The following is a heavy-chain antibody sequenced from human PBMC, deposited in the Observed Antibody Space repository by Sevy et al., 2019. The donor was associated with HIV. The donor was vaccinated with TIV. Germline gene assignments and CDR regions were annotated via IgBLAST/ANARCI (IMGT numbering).Heavy chain of an antibody. Sequence: ASVKVSCKASGYTFTSYGISWVRQAPGQGLEWMGWISAYNGNTNYAQKLQGRVTMTTDTSTSTAYMELRSLRSDDTAVYYCARVGDDYYGSGSVDYWGQGTLVTVSS. D-gene: IGHD3-10*01. V-gene: IGHV1-18*04. CDR1: GYTFTSYG. CDR3: ARVGDDYYGSGSVDY. J-gene: IGHJ4*02. CDR2: ISAYNGNT.